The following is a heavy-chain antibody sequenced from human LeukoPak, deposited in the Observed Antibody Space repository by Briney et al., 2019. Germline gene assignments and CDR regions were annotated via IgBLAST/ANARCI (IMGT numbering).Heavy chain of an antibody. V-gene: IGHV3-23*01. D-gene: IGHD2/OR15-2a*01. CDR1: GFTFSDYA. CDR2: LSINGDIA. Sequence: PGGSLRLSCAASGFTFSDYAMSWVRQAPGKGLEWVSGLSINGDIAYQQDSVRGRFTYATALARARFPLQLHSLRAEDTAIYYCIRSHITFYPLHYYFAFWGRGTQVTVSS. CDR3: IRSHITFYPLHYYFAF. J-gene: IGHJ4*02.